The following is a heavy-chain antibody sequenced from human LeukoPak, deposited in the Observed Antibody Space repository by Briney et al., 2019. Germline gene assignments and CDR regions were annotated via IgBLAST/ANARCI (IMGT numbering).Heavy chain of an antibody. D-gene: IGHD6-6*01. CDR2: TYYSGST. CDR1: GGSISSYY. V-gene: IGHV4-59*01. J-gene: IGHJ1*01. Sequence: PSETLSLTCTVSGGSISSYYWSWIRQPPGKGLEWIGYTYYSGSTNYNPSLKSRVTISVDTSKNQFSLKLSSVTAADTAVYYCARQEHSSSSSEYFQHWGQGTLVTVSS. CDR3: ARQEHSSSSSEYFQH.